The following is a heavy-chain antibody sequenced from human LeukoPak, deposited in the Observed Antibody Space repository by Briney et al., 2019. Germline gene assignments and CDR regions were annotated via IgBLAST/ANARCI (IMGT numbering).Heavy chain of an antibody. Sequence: ASVKVSCKASGYTFTDYGMHWVRQAPGQGLEWMGWINTNTGNPTYAQGFTGRFVFSLDTSVSTAYLQISSLKAEDTAVYYCARVFSGGYDRFDYWGQGTLVTVSS. J-gene: IGHJ4*02. V-gene: IGHV7-4-1*02. CDR2: INTNTGNP. CDR1: GYTFTDYG. CDR3: ARVFSGGYDRFDY. D-gene: IGHD5-12*01.